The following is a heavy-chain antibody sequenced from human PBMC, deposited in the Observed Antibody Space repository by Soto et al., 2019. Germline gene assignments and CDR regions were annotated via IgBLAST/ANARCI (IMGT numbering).Heavy chain of an antibody. CDR3: AKDQDNTDYYWIFDL. J-gene: IGHJ2*01. V-gene: IGHV3-23*01. D-gene: IGHD4-17*01. CDR1: GFNFRKFA. Sequence: PGGSLRLSCAASGFNFRKFAMSWVRQAPGKGLEWVSGMSERSGPPLYADSVKGRFTISRDNSKSTLYLEMNNLRPEDTAVYYCAKDQDNTDYYWIFDLWRRGTPATVSS. CDR2: MSERSGPP.